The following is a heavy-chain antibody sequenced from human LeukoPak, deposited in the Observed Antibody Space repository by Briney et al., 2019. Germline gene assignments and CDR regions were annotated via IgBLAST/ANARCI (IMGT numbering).Heavy chain of an antibody. CDR1: EFTFSSYW. J-gene: IGHJ6*04. Sequence: QSGGSLRLSCAASEFTFSSYWMNWVRQAPGKGLEWVSYISSSGSTIYYADSVKGRFTISRDNAKNSLYLQMNSLRAEDTAVYYCAELGITMIGGVWGKGTTVTISS. D-gene: IGHD3-10*02. CDR3: AELGITMIGGV. V-gene: IGHV3-48*04. CDR2: ISSSGSTI.